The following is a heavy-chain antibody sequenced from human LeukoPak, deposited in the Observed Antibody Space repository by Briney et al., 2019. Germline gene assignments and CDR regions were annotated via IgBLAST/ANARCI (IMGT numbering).Heavy chain of an antibody. J-gene: IGHJ2*01. D-gene: IGHD3-16*01. CDR3: ARDRNWGRGYFDL. CDR2: IFTTGST. CDR1: GGSFSGYY. Sequence: KPSETLSLTCAVYGGSFSGYYWSWIRQPAGKPLEWIGHIFTTGSTSYNPSLRTRVTISEDSSKDQFSLNLKSVTAADTAVYYCARDRNWGRGYFDLWGRGTLVIVSS. V-gene: IGHV4-4*07.